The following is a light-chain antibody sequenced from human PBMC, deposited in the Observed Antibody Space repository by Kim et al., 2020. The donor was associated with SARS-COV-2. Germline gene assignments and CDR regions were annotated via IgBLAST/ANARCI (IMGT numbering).Light chain of an antibody. V-gene: IGKV3-20*01. CDR3: QQYGSSPMYS. CDR1: QSVSNRN. CDR2: GVS. J-gene: IGKJ2*03. Sequence: EIVLTQSPGTLSLSPGERATLSCRASQSVSNRNLAWYQQKPGQAPRLLIYGVSTRATGIPERFSGSGSGTDFTLTISRLEPEDFAVFYCQQYGSSPMYSFGQGTKLEI.